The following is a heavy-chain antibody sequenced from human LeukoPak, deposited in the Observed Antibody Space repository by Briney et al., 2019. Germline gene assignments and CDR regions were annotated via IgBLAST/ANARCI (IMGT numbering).Heavy chain of an antibody. CDR1: GYTFTGYY. V-gene: IGHV1-2*02. J-gene: IGHJ3*02. CDR3: ARGPSDSSGYYYEGDAFDI. CDR2: INPNSGGT. D-gene: IGHD3-22*01. Sequence: ASVKVSCKASGYTFTGYYMHWVRQAPGQGLEWMGWINPNSGGTNYGQKFQGRVTMTRDTSISIVYMELSRLRSDDTAVYYCARGPSDSSGYYYEGDAFDIWGQGTVVTVSS.